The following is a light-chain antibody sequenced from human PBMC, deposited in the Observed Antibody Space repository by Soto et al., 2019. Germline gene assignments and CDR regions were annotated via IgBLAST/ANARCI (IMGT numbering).Light chain of an antibody. Sequence: QYVLTQPASVSGSPGQSITISCTGTSSDVGSYNLVSWYQQHPGKAPKLMIYEGSKRPSGVSNRFSGSKSGNTASLTISGLQAEDEADYDCCSYAGSSTLVFGGGTKLTVL. J-gene: IGLJ2*01. CDR2: EGS. CDR1: SSDVGSYNL. CDR3: CSYAGSSTLV. V-gene: IGLV2-23*01.